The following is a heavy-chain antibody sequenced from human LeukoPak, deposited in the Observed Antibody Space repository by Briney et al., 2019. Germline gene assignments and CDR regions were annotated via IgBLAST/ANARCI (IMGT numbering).Heavy chain of an antibody. J-gene: IGHJ3*02. D-gene: IGHD3-3*01. CDR3: ARLPNDFWSGRGHFDI. CDR2: INPNSGGT. V-gene: IGHV1-2*06. CDR1: GYTFTGYN. Sequence: ASVKVSCKASGYTFTGYNMHWVRQAPGQGLEWMGRINPNSGGTNYAQKFQGRVTMTRDTSISTAYMELSRLRSDDTAVYYCARLPNDFWSGRGHFDIWGQGTMVTVSS.